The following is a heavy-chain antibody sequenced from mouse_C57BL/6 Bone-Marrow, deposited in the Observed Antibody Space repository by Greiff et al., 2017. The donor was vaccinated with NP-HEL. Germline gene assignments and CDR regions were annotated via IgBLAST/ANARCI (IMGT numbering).Heavy chain of an antibody. CDR2: IDPSDSYT. Sequence: QVQLQQPGAELVRPGTSVKLSCKASGYTFTSYWMHWVKQRPGQGLAWIGVIDPSDSYTNYNQKFKGKAILTVDTSSSKAYMQLSSLTAEDSAVYYCARSPINAVDYWGQGTTLTVSS. J-gene: IGHJ2*01. CDR3: ARSPINAVDY. D-gene: IGHD1-1*01. CDR1: GYTFTSYW. V-gene: IGHV1-59*01.